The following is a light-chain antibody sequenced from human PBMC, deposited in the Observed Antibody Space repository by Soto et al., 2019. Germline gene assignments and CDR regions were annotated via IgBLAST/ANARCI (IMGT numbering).Light chain of an antibody. CDR2: GTN. CDR1: RSNIGAGYD. CDR3: QSYHNSLSGSRV. V-gene: IGLV1-40*01. Sequence: QPVLTQPPSVSGAPGQRVTISCTGSRSNIGAGYDVHWYQQLPGTAPKLLIYGTNNRPSGVPDRFSGSKSGMSASLAITGLQAADEANYYCQSYHNSLSGSRVFGGGTKLTVL. J-gene: IGLJ3*02.